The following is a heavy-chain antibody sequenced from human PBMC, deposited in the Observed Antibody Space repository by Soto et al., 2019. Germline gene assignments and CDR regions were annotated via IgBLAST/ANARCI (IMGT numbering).Heavy chain of an antibody. V-gene: IGHV3-30-3*01. CDR3: ARDRRWLQLPKGDYYYYGMDV. CDR1: GFTFSSYA. CDR2: ISYDGSNK. Sequence: QVQLVESGGGVVQPGRSLRLSCAASGFTFSSYAMHWVRQAPGKGLEWVAVISYDGSNKYYADSVKGRFTISRDNSKNTLYLQMNSLRAEDTAVYYCARDRRWLQLPKGDYYYYGMDVWGQGTTVTVSS. D-gene: IGHD5-12*01. J-gene: IGHJ6*02.